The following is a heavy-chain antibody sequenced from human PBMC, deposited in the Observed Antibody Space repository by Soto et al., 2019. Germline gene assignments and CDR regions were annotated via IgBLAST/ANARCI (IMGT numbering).Heavy chain of an antibody. J-gene: IGHJ6*04. CDR3: QLRDNLDV. V-gene: IGHV3-73*01. CDR2: LRSGAKNFAT. CDR1: GFTFSGSS. Sequence: EVQLVESGGGLVRPGGSLKVSCTVSGFTFSGSSIHWVRHSSGRGLEWVGRLRSGAKNFATEYGASMKGRFIISRDDSKNTAYLEMNSLAADDTAVYYCQLRDNLDVWCKGTTVIVSS.